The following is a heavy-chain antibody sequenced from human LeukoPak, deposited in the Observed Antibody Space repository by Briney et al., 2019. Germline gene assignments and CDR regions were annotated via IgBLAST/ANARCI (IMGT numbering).Heavy chain of an antibody. V-gene: IGHV4-4*09. J-gene: IGHJ4*02. CDR2: IYTSGST. CDR3: ARHVYYGGNPHFDY. Sequence: SSETLSLTCTVSGGSISSYYWSWIRQPPGKGLEWIGYIYTSGSTNYNPSLKSRVTISVDTSKNQFSLKLSSATAADTAVYYCARHVYYGGNPHFDYWGQGTLVTVSS. CDR1: GGSISSYY. D-gene: IGHD4-23*01.